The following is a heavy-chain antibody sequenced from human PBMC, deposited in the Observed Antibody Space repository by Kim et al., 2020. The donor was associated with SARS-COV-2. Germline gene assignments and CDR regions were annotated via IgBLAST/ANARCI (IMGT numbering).Heavy chain of an antibody. CDR1: GFTFSSYG. CDR3: AKDETAYYYDSSGSFDY. V-gene: IGHV3-30*18. Sequence: GGSLRLSCAASGFTFSSYGMHWVRQAPGKGLEWVAVISYDGSNKYYADSVKGRFTISRDNSKNTLYLQMNSLRAEDTAVYYCAKDETAYYYDSSGSFDYWGQGTLVTVSS. J-gene: IGHJ4*02. CDR2: ISYDGSNK. D-gene: IGHD3-22*01.